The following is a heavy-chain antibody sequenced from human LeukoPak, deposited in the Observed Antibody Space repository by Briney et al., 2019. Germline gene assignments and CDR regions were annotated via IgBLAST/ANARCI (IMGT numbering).Heavy chain of an antibody. J-gene: IGHJ4*02. CDR1: GFTFSTYA. CDR2: ISGSGGST. D-gene: IGHD3-16*02. Sequence: GGSLRLSCAASGFTFSTYAMSWVCQAPGKGLEWVSAISGSGGSTYYADSVKGRFTISRDNSKNTLYLQMNSLRAEDTAVYYCAKDPRMRDIAFGGVIAYFDYWGQGTLVTVSS. V-gene: IGHV3-23*01. CDR3: AKDPRMRDIAFGGVIAYFDY.